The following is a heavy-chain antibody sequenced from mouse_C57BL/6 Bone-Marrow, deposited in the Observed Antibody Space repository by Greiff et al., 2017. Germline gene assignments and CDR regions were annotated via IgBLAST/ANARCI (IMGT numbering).Heavy chain of an antibody. J-gene: IGHJ3*01. V-gene: IGHV1-76*01. CDR3: ARSRAWFAY. CDR1: GYTFTDYY. Sequence: VQLKESGAELVRPGASVKLSCKASGYTFTDYYINWVKQRPGQGLEWIARIYPGSGNTYYNEKFKGKATLTAEKSSSTAYMQLSSLTSEDSAVYFCARSRAWFAYWGQGTLVTVSA. CDR2: IYPGSGNT.